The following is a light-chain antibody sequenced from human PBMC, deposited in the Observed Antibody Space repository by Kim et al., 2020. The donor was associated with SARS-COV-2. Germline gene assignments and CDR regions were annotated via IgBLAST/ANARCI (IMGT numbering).Light chain of an antibody. CDR2: AAS. CDR1: QRIRNH. CDR3: QHLNSYPIT. V-gene: IGKV1-9*01. J-gene: IGKJ4*01. Sequence: SASVGDRVTITWRASQRIRNHLAWYQQKPGKAPELVIHAASALQSGVPSRFSDSGSGTDFTLTISSLQPDDSATYYCQHLNSYPITFGGGTKVEI.